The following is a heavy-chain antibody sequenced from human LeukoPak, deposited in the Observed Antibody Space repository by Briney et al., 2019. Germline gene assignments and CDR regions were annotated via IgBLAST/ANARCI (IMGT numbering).Heavy chain of an antibody. Sequence: SETLSLTCTVSGGSISSYYWSWIRQPPGKGLEWIGYIYYSGSINYNPSLKSRVIISVDTSKNQFSLKLSSVTAADTAVYYCARERGYSSSWYGEFDPWGQGTLVTVSS. CDR2: IYYSGSI. D-gene: IGHD6-13*01. CDR1: GGSISSYY. V-gene: IGHV4-59*01. CDR3: ARERGYSSSWYGEFDP. J-gene: IGHJ5*02.